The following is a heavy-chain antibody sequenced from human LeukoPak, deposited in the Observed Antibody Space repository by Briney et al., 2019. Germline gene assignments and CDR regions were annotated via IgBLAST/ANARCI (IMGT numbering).Heavy chain of an antibody. J-gene: IGHJ4*02. D-gene: IGHD4-17*01. CDR1: GYTFTGYY. V-gene: IGHV1-2*02. CDR3: ARAVVGYGDYVGGDFDY. Sequence: ASVKVSCKASGYTFTGYYMHWVRQAPGQGLEWMGWINPNSSGTNYAQKFQGRVTMTRDTSISTAYMELSRLRSDDTAVYYCARAVVGYGDYVGGDFDYWGQGTLVTVSS. CDR2: INPNSSGT.